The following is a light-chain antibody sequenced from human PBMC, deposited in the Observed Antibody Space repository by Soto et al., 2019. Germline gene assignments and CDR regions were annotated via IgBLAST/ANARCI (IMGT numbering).Light chain of an antibody. CDR1: SSDFGGYNY. J-gene: IGLJ3*02. V-gene: IGLV2-11*01. CDR3: AVWDDSLNGWV. Sequence: QSALTQPRSVSGSPGQSVTISCTGTSSDFGGYNYVSWYQHHPGKAPKLMIYDVSERPSGVPDRFSGSKSGNTASLTISGLQAEDEADYFCAVWDDSLNGWVFGGGTKLTVL. CDR2: DVS.